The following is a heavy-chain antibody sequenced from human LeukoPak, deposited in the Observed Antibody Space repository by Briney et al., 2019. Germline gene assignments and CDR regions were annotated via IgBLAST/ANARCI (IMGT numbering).Heavy chain of an antibody. D-gene: IGHD6-19*01. J-gene: IGHJ4*02. Sequence: SETLSLTCTVSGGSISSGNYYWSWIRQPAGKGLEWIGRIYTSGSTNYNPSLKSRVTISVDTSKNQFSLKLSSVTAADTAVYYCAGEWLGPIDYWGQGTLVTVSS. CDR3: AGEWLGPIDY. V-gene: IGHV4-61*02. CDR2: IYTSGST. CDR1: GGSISSGNYY.